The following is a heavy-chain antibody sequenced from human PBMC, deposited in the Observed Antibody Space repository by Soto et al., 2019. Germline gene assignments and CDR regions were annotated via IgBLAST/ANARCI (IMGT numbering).Heavy chain of an antibody. D-gene: IGHD1-1*01. J-gene: IGHJ6*02. CDR1: GYPFTTYY. Sequence: XSVKVSCKASGYPFTTYYIHWVRQAPGQGLEWMGIINPLAGATSYVQKFQCRVTMTRDTSTTTVYMELSDLRSEDTAVYSCARGGTVAAGGSIYQGMDVWGQGTTVTVSS. CDR2: INPLAGAT. V-gene: IGHV1-46*01. CDR3: ARGGTVAAGGSIYQGMDV.